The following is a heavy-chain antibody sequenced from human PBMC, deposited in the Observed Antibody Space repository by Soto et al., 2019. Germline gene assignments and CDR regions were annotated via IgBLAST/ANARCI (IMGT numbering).Heavy chain of an antibody. V-gene: IGHV5-51*01. Sequence: GESLKISCNGSGDSFTNYWIGWVRQMPGKGLEWMGIIYPGDSDTRYSPSFQGQVTISADKSISTAYLQWSSLKASDTAMYYCAGNYYESSGYHGGVFDIWGQGTMVTVSS. CDR1: GDSFTNYW. CDR3: AGNYYESSGYHGGVFDI. J-gene: IGHJ3*02. CDR2: IYPGDSDT. D-gene: IGHD3-22*01.